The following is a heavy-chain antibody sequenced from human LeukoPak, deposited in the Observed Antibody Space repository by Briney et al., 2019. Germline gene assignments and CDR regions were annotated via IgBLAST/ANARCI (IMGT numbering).Heavy chain of an antibody. D-gene: IGHD3-3*01. CDR3: ARDPSDYDFWSGYYVPYYFDY. CDR1: GFTFNNYG. Sequence: PGGSLRLSCAASGFTFNNYGMSWVRQAPGKGLEWVSSISSSSSYIYYADSVKGRFTISRDNAKNSLYLQMNSLRAEDTAVYYCARDPSDYDFWSGYYVPYYFDYWGQGTLVTVSS. J-gene: IGHJ4*02. CDR2: ISSSSSYI. V-gene: IGHV3-21*01.